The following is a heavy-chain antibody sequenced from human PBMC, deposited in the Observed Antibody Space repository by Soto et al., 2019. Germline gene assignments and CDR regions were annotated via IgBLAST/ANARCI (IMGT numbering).Heavy chain of an antibody. CDR2: INSDGSST. CDR1: GFTFSRYW. V-gene: IGHV3-74*01. Sequence: EVQLVESGGGLVQPGGSLRLSCAASGFTFSRYWMHWVRQAPGKGLVWVSRINSDGSSTFSADSVKGRFTISRDNAKNTLYLQMNSLRAEDTGVYYCAREGVGYSYGNFDYWGQGTLVTVSS. CDR3: AREGVGYSYGNFDY. D-gene: IGHD5-18*01. J-gene: IGHJ4*02.